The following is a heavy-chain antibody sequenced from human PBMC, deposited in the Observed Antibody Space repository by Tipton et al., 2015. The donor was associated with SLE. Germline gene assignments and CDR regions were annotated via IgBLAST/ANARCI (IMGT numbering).Heavy chain of an antibody. Sequence: SPSFQGHVTISAVKSISTAYLQWSSLKASDTAMYYCARHFSSRDAFDIWGQGTMVTVSS. V-gene: IGHV5-10-1*01. J-gene: IGHJ3*02. D-gene: IGHD6-13*01. CDR3: ARHFSSRDAFDI.